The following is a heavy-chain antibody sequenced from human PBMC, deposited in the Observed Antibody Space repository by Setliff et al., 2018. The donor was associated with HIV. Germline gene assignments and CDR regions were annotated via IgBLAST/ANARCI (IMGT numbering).Heavy chain of an antibody. Sequence: SETLSLTCAVYGGSFSGDYWVWIRQSPGKGLEWIGDIGQTRSTNYDPSLKSRVTISLDTSKNQLSLKLTSVSAADTAVYYCARGRLRTVTSLIKKRASYTWLDPWGQGTLVTVSS. CDR3: ARGRLRTVTSLIKKRASYTWLDP. D-gene: IGHD3-16*01. CDR1: GGSFSGDY. CDR2: IGQTRST. V-gene: IGHV4-34*01. J-gene: IGHJ5*02.